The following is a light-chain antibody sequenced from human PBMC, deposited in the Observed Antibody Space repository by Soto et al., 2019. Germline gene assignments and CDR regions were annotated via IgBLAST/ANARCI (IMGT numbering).Light chain of an antibody. J-gene: IGKJ5*01. CDR1: QTISSW. V-gene: IGKV1-5*01. CDR3: QQLHGYPIT. CDR2: DAS. Sequence: DIQMTQSPPTLSAAVGDRVTITCLASQTISSWLAWYQQKPGKAPKLLIYDASNLESGVPSRFSGSGSGTEFTLTISSLQPEDFATYYCQQLHGYPITFGQGTRLEIK.